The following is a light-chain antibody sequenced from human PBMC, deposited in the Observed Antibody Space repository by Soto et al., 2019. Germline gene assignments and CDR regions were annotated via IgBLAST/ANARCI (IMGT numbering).Light chain of an antibody. Sequence: QSALTQPASVSGSPGQSITISCTGTSSDVGIYNLVSWYQQHPGKAPKLMIYEGTRRPSGVSHRFSGSKSGNTASLTISGLQAEDEADYYFCSYAGSNTYVFGTGTKLTVL. CDR3: CSYAGSNTYV. V-gene: IGLV2-23*01. CDR1: SSDVGIYNL. CDR2: EGT. J-gene: IGLJ1*01.